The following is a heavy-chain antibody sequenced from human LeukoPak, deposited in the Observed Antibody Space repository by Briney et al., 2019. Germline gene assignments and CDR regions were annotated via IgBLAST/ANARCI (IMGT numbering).Heavy chain of an antibody. CDR1: GGSISSYY. CDR3: ARTPIYYFDNSGYYN. Sequence: SETLSLTRTVSGGSISSYYWSWIRQPAGKGLEWIGRIYTSGTTHYNPSLKSRVTMSVDTSKKQFSLRLSSVTAADTAVYYCARTPIYYFDNSGYYNWGQGTLVTVSS. J-gene: IGHJ4*02. D-gene: IGHD3-22*01. V-gene: IGHV4-4*07. CDR2: IYTSGTT.